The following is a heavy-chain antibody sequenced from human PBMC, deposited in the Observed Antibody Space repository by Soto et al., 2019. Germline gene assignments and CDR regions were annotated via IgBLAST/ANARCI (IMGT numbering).Heavy chain of an antibody. CDR1: GGSISSSSYY. CDR2: IYYSGST. D-gene: IGHD2-2*01. CDR3: ARHCSSTSCYALGEPHFDY. V-gene: IGHV4-39*01. J-gene: IGHJ4*02. Sequence: SETLSLTCTVSGGSISSSSYYWGWIRQPPGKGLEWIGSIYYSGSTYYNPSLKSRVTISVDTSKNQFSLKLSSVTAADTAVYYCARHCSSTSCYALGEPHFDYWGQGTLVTVSS.